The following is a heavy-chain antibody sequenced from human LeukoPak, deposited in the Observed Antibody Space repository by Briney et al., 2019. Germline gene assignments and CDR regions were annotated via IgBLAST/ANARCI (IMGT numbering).Heavy chain of an antibody. Sequence: SETLSLTCAVSGGSISSGGYSWSWIRQPPGKGLEWIGYIYHSGSTYYNPSLKSRVTISVDTSKNQFSLKLSSVTAADTAVYYCARVRGIAVADWGQGTLVTVSS. CDR1: GGSISSGGYS. J-gene: IGHJ4*02. CDR3: ARVRGIAVAD. CDR2: IYHSGST. V-gene: IGHV4-30-2*01. D-gene: IGHD6-19*01.